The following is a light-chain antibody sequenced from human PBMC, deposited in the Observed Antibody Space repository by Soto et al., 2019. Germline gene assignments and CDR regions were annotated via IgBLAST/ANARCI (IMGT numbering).Light chain of an antibody. CDR2: EGS. CDR1: SSDVGSYNL. CDR3: CSYAGSSKV. J-gene: IGLJ1*01. Sequence: QSVLTQPASVSGSPGQSITISCTGTSSDVGSYNLVSWYQQHPGKAPKLMIYEGSKRPSGVSNRFSGSKSGNTASLTISGIQAEDEADYYCCSYAGSSKVFGTGTKLTVL. V-gene: IGLV2-23*01.